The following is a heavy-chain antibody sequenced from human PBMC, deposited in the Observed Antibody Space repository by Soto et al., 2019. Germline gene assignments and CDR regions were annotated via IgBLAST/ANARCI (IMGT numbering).Heavy chain of an antibody. V-gene: IGHV4-39*01. J-gene: IGHJ6*02. CDR1: GGSISGSSYY. Sequence: SETLSLTCTVSGGSISGSSYYWGWIRQPPGKGLEWIGSIYYSGSTYYNPSLKSRVTISVDTSKNQFSLKLSSVTAADTAVYYCARHSAYLVVAATSYYGMDVWGQGTTVTVSS. CDR2: IYYSGST. D-gene: IGHD2-15*01. CDR3: ARHSAYLVVAATSYYGMDV.